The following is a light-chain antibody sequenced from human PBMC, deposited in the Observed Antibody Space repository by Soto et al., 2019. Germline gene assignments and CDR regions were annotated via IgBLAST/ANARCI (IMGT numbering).Light chain of an antibody. V-gene: IGKV3-15*01. J-gene: IGKJ1*01. CDR2: GAS. CDR1: PRVGGT. CDR3: LQYDKWPPWT. Sequence: MTPSLETLSVPPGGRVTISCRLSPRVGGTFAWYRQQPGQAPSLLVYGASTRATGIPAGFSGSGSGTEFTLTISSLQSDDFAVYYCLQYDKWPPWTFGQGTKVDIK.